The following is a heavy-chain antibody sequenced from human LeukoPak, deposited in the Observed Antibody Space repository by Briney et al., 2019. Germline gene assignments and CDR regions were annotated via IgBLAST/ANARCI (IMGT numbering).Heavy chain of an antibody. V-gene: IGHV3-9*01. Sequence: GRSLRLSCAASGFTFDDYAMHWVRRAPGKGLEWVSGISWNSGSKGYADSVKGRFTISRDNAKKYLYLQTNSLRAEDTAFYYCAKDIRRNPTDAFDIWGQGTMVTVSS. CDR1: GFTFDDYA. CDR2: ISWNSGSK. CDR3: AKDIRRNPTDAFDI. D-gene: IGHD3-10*01. J-gene: IGHJ3*02.